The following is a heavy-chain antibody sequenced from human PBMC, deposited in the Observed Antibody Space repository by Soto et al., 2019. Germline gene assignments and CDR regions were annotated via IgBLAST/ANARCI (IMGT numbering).Heavy chain of an antibody. D-gene: IGHD3-10*01. CDR3: ARHFFPQGGGSGRALDYYYYSMDV. V-gene: IGHV4-39*01. CDR2: IYYSGTT. J-gene: IGHJ6*03. Sequence: QLQLQESGPGLVKPSETLSLTCSVSGGSISSSGYYWAWIRQPPGKGPECIGSIYYSGTTYYNPSLKTRVSISVDTSKNRFSLNLSSVTAADTAVYYCARHFFPQGGGSGRALDYYYYSMDVWGKGTTVTVSS. CDR1: GGSISSSGYY.